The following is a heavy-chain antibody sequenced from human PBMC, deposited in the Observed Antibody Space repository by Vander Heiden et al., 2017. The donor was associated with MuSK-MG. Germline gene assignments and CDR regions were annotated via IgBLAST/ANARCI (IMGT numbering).Heavy chain of an antibody. D-gene: IGHD3-10*01. J-gene: IGHJ4*02. Sequence: QVQLVESGGGVVQPGRSLRLSCAASGFTFSSYAMHWVRQAPGKGLGWVAVISYDGSNKYYADSVKGRFTISRDNSKNTLYLQMNSLRAEDTAVYYCARDAPYGSGSYFDYWGQGTLVTVSS. V-gene: IGHV3-30*04. CDR2: ISYDGSNK. CDR3: ARDAPYGSGSYFDY. CDR1: GFTFSSYA.